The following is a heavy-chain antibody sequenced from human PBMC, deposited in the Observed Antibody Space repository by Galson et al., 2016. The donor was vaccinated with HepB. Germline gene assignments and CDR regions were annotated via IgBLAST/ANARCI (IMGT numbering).Heavy chain of an antibody. V-gene: IGHV3-30*03. J-gene: IGHJ6*02. D-gene: IGHD3-9*01. CDR2: ISYDGRTK. CDR3: AGMKRIYDILSTSYYYYGMDV. CDR1: GFTFTNYG. Sequence: SLRLSCAASGFTFTNYGMHWVRQAPGKGLEWVAVISYDGRTKYYADSVKGRFTISRDNSKNTLYLQLNSLRAEDTAVYYCAGMKRIYDILSTSYYYYGMDVWGQGTTVTVSS.